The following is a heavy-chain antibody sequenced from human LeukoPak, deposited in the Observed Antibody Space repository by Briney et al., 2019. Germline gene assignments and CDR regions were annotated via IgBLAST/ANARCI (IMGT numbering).Heavy chain of an antibody. CDR1: GGSISSSSYY. J-gene: IGHJ4*02. CDR3: ARGAPPQN. Sequence: SETLSLTCTVSGGSISSSSYYWGWIRQPPGRGLEWIGSVYYTGASYYNPSLKSRVTISIDTSKNHFSLNLTSVTAADTAVYYCARGAPPQNWGQGALVTVSS. CDR2: VYYTGAS. V-gene: IGHV4-39*07.